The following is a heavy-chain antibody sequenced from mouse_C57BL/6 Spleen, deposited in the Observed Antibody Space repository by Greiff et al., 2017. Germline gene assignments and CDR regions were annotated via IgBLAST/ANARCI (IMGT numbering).Heavy chain of an antibody. J-gene: IGHJ2*01. V-gene: IGHV1-62-2*01. Sequence: VQLQESGAELVKPGASVKLSCKASGYTFTEYTIHWVKQRSGQGLEWIGWFYPGSGSIKYNEKFKGKATLTADKSSSTVYMELSRLTSEDSEVYFWARHKGDGYYYYFDYWGQGTTLTVSS. CDR2: FYPGSGSI. CDR1: GYTFTEYT. D-gene: IGHD2-3*01. CDR3: ARHKGDGYYYYFDY.